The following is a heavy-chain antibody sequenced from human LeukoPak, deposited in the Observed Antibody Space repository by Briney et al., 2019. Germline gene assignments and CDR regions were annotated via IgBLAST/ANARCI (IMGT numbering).Heavy chain of an antibody. CDR2: INAGNGNT. V-gene: IGHV1-3*01. CDR1: GHTFTSYA. CDR3: ARVILRLFSFDY. J-gene: IGHJ4*02. Sequence: GASVKVSCKASGHTFTSYAMHWVRQAPGQRLEWMGWINAGNGNTKYSQKFQGRVTITRDTSASTAYMELSSLRSEDTAVYYCARVILRLFSFDYWGQGTLVTVS. D-gene: IGHD2-21*01.